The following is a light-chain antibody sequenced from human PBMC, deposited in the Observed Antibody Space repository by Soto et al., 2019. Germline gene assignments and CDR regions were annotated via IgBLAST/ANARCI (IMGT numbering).Light chain of an antibody. CDR1: QSISSW. CDR3: QQYNSYPWT. Sequence: IQMTQSPSTLSASVGDRVTITCRASQSISSWLAWYQQTPGKAPNLPIYKASSLESGVPSRFSGSGSGTEFTLTISSLQPDDFATYYCQQYNSYPWTFGQGTKVEIK. CDR2: KAS. J-gene: IGKJ1*01. V-gene: IGKV1-5*03.